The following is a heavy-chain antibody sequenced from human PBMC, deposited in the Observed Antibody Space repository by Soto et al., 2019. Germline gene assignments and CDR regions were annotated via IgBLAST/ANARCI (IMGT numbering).Heavy chain of an antibody. CDR2: IDGDSGDT. CDR1: GYTFTNYY. V-gene: IGHV1-2*04. D-gene: IGHD2-8*01. J-gene: IGHJ6*02. CDR3: ARTTNNGRAGVYGMDV. Sequence: QVQLVQAGAEVKKPGASVKVSCKASGYTFTNYYIHWVRQAPGQGLEWMGWIDGDSGDTKAAQKFQGWVTMTRDTSINTAYMELSRLTSDDTAVYYCARTTNNGRAGVYGMDVWGQGTTVTVSS.